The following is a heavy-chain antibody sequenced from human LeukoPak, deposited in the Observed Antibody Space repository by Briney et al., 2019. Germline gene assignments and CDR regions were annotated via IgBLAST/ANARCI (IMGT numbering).Heavy chain of an antibody. CDR3: ARDAYYYGSGSYYNWFDP. J-gene: IGHJ5*02. CDR2: ISSSGSTI. Sequence: GGSLRLSCAASGFTFSSYEMNWVRQAPGKGLEWVSYISSSGSTIYYADSVKGRFTISGDNAKNSLYLQMNSLRAEDTAVYYCARDAYYYGSGSYYNWFDPWGQGTLVTVSS. CDR1: GFTFSSYE. D-gene: IGHD3-10*01. V-gene: IGHV3-48*03.